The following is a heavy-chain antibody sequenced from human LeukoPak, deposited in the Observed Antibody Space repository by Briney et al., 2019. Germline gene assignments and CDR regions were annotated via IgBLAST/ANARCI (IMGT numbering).Heavy chain of an antibody. CDR1: GYTFTSYD. CDR3: AGATLNWFDP. J-gene: IGHJ5*02. CDR2: MNPSSGNT. V-gene: IGHV1-8*01. Sequence: ASVKVSCKASGYTFTSYDINRVRQATGQGLEWMGWMNPSSGNTGYAQKFQGRVTMTRNTSISTAYMELRSLRSDDTAVYYCAGATLNWFDPWGQGTLVTVSS. D-gene: IGHD1-26*01.